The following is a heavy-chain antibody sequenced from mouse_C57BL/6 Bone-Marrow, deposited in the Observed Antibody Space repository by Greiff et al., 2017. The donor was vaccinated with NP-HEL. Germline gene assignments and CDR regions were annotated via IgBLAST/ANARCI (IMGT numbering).Heavy chain of an antibody. CDR2: IYPRSGNT. Sequence: VQLKESGAELARPGASVKLSCKASGYTFTSYGISWVKQRTGQGLEWIGEIYPRSGNTYYNEKFKGKATLTADKSSSTAYMELRSLTSEDSAVYFCARWAYYSIHWYFDVWGTGTTVTVSS. J-gene: IGHJ1*03. D-gene: IGHD2-5*01. V-gene: IGHV1-81*01. CDR3: ARWAYYSIHWYFDV. CDR1: GYTFTSYG.